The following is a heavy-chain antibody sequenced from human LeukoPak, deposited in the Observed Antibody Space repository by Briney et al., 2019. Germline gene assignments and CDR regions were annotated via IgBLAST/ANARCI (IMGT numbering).Heavy chain of an antibody. J-gene: IGHJ4*02. CDR3: AKVFVAASMGY. D-gene: IGHD6-25*01. CDR1: GGTFSSYA. CDR2: INPNSGDT. V-gene: IGHV1-2*06. Sequence: ASVKVSCKASGGTFSSYAISWVRQAPGQGLEWMGRINPNSGDTKYAPKFQGRVTMTRDTSISTIYMELSSLRSGDTAVYYCAKVFVAASMGYWGQGTLVTVSS.